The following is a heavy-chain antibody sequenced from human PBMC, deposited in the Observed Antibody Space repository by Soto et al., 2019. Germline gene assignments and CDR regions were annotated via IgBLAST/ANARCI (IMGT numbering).Heavy chain of an antibody. CDR1: GFTFSSYG. V-gene: IGHV3-30*03. D-gene: IGHD6-19*01. Sequence: GGSLRLSCAASGFTFSSYGMHWVRQAPGKGLEWVAVISYDGSNKYYADSVKGRFTISRDNSKNTLYLQMNSLRAEDTAVYYCARPDSSGWYSYYYGMDVWGQGTTVTVSS. J-gene: IGHJ6*02. CDR3: ARPDSSGWYSYYYGMDV. CDR2: ISYDGSNK.